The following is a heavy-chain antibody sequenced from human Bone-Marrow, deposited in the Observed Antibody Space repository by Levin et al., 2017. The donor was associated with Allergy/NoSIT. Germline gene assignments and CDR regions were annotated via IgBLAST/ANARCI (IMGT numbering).Heavy chain of an antibody. CDR3: AKGVAPSVSPPPPTNWFDP. Sequence: GESLKISCAASGFTFSSYGMTWVRQAPGKGLEWVSYTTASGADAYYADSVKGRFTISRDNSKNTLYLQMNSLRAEDTAVYYCAKGVAPSVSPPPPTNWFDPWGQGTLVIVSS. D-gene: IGHD6-13*01. V-gene: IGHV3-23*01. CDR1: GFTFSSYG. CDR2: TTASGADA. J-gene: IGHJ5*02.